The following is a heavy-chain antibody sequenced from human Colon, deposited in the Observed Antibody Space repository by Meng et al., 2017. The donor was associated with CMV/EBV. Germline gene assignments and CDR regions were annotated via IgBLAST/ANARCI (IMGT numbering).Heavy chain of an antibody. CDR2: IRHSGYT. V-gene: IGHV4-34*02. J-gene: IGHJ5*02. CDR3: AGGTSEAWELLHS. CDR1: GGSFSNYF. D-gene: IGHD1-26*01. Sequence: QVQLQQWGAGLLKPSXTLXLTCDVHGGSFSNYFWTWIRQPPGKGLEWIGEIRHSGYTSYNPSLKSRVTISIDTSKNQFSLKLNSLTAADTAVYFCAGGTSEAWELLHSWGQGTLVTVSS.